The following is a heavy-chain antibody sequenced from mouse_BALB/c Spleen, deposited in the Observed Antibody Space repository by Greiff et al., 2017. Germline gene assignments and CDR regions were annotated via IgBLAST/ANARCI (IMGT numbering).Heavy chain of an antibody. CDR3: ARGYDGYYDAMDY. D-gene: IGHD2-3*01. V-gene: IGHV2-6-7*01. Sequence: VQRVESGPGLVAPSQSLSITCTVSGFSLTGYGVNWVRQPPGKGLEWLGMIWGDGSTDYNSALKSRLSISKDNSKSQVFLKMNSLQTDDTARYYCARGYDGYYDAMDYWGQGTSVTVSS. CDR2: IWGDGST. CDR1: GFSLTGYG. J-gene: IGHJ4*01.